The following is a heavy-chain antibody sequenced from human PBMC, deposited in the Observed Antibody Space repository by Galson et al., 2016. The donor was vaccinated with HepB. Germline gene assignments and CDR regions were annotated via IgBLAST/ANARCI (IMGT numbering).Heavy chain of an antibody. CDR1: GGSISSGSYY. V-gene: IGHV4-39*07. CDR2: IYYIGST. CDR3: ARGDNWNQTPLDY. Sequence: ETLSLTCTVSGGSISSGSYYWAWIRQPPGKGLEWIGSIYYIGSTYYNPSLKSRVTISVDTSKNQFSLKMSSVTAADTAVYYCARGDNWNQTPLDYWGQGTLVTVSS. D-gene: IGHD1-20*01. J-gene: IGHJ4*02.